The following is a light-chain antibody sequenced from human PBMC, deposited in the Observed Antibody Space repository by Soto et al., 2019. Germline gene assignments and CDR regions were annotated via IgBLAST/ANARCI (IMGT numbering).Light chain of an antibody. J-gene: IGKJ1*01. Sequence: DLQMTQSPSSLSASVGDRVTITCQASQDITIYLNWYQQKAGEAPKLLIYDASSVQTGVPSRFSGSGSGTDFTLTISSLQPEDFAVYYCQHYGTFGQGTKVDIK. CDR2: DAS. CDR1: QDITIY. V-gene: IGKV1-33*01. CDR3: QHYGT.